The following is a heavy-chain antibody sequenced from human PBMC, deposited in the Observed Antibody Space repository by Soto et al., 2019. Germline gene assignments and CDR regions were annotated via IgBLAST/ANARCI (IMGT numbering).Heavy chain of an antibody. CDR2: ISAYNGNT. D-gene: IGHD2-2*01. V-gene: IGHV1-18*01. CDR3: ARGCEDSLHDIVVVPAAICASGNLDP. J-gene: IGHJ5*02. Sequence: ASVKVSCKASGYTFTSYGISWVRQAPGQGLEWMGWISAYNGNTNYAQKLQGRVTMTTDTSTSTAYMELRSLRSDGTAVYYCARGCEDSLHDIVVVPAAICASGNLDPWGQGTLVTVSS. CDR1: GYTFTSYG.